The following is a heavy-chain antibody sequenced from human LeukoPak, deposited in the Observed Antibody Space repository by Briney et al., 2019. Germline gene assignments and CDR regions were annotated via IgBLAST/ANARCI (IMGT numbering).Heavy chain of an antibody. CDR1: GFTFDDYA. J-gene: IGHJ5*02. CDR3: ARDNSVGDNAWWFDP. Sequence: GGSLRLSCAASGFTFDDYAMHWVRQAPGKGLEWVSGISWNSGSIGYADSVKGRFTISRDNAKNSLYLQMNSLRAEDTAIYYCARDNSVGDNAWWFDPWGQGTLVTVSS. CDR2: ISWNSGSI. D-gene: IGHD1-26*01. V-gene: IGHV3-9*01.